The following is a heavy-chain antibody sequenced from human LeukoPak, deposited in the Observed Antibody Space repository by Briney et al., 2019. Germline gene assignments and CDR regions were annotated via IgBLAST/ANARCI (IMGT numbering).Heavy chain of an antibody. Sequence: GVSLRLSCSASGFSFNNYAMSWVRQAPGKGLEWVSVIYSSGSTYYADSLKGRFTISRDNSKNTPYLQMDTLRAEDTAVYYCARDFYNWDYVGWGQGTLVTVSS. J-gene: IGHJ4*02. V-gene: IGHV3-53*01. CDR3: ARDFYNWDYVG. CDR2: IYSSGST. D-gene: IGHD1-7*01. CDR1: GFSFNNYA.